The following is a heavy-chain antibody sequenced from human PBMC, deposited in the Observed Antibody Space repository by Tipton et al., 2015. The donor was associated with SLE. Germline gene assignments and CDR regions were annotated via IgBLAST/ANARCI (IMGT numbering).Heavy chain of an antibody. CDR1: GGSFSVYY. V-gene: IGHV4-34*01. CDR2: INHSGST. D-gene: IGHD2-15*01. Sequence: AVSGGSFSVYYWSWISQSPGKGLEWIGDINHSGSTNYNPSLKTRITLSADTSKNQVSLRLTSVTAADTAVYYCATEGGNWFDPWGQGILVTVSS. CDR3: ATEGGNWFDP. J-gene: IGHJ5*02.